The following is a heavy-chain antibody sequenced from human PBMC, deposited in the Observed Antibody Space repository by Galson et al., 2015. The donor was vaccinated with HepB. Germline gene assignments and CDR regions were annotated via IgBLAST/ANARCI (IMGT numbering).Heavy chain of an antibody. Sequence: SLRLSCAASGFTFSNYAMNWVRQAPGKGLEWVSTISGSGGSTYYADSVKGRFTISRDNSKNTQYLQMNSLRAEDTAVYYCAKGVGATPSFDYWGQGTLVTVSS. J-gene: IGHJ4*02. CDR1: GFTFSNYA. CDR3: AKGVGATPSFDY. CDR2: ISGSGGST. V-gene: IGHV3-23*01. D-gene: IGHD1-26*01.